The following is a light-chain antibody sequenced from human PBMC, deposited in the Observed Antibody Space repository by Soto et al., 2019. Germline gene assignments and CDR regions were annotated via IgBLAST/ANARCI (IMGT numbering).Light chain of an antibody. CDR1: SSNIGAGYD. Sequence: QSVLTQPPSVSGAPGQRVTISCTGSSSNIGAGYDVHWYQQLPGTAPKLLIYDNSNRPSGVPDRFSGSKSGTSASLAITGLQAEDEADYHCQSYDSSLSVLYVFGTGTKLTVL. CDR3: QSYDSSLSVLYV. CDR2: DNS. V-gene: IGLV1-40*01. J-gene: IGLJ1*01.